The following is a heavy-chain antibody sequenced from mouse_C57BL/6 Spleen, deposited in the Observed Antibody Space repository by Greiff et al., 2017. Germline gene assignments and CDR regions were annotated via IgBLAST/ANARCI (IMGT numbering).Heavy chain of an antibody. Sequence: QVQLKQSGPGLVQPSQSLSITCTVSGFSLTSYGVHWVRQSPGKGLEWLGVIWSGGSTDYNAAFISRLSISKDNSKSQVFFKMNSLQADDTAIYYCARGTSDWYFDVWGTGTTVTVSS. J-gene: IGHJ1*03. CDR3: ARGTSDWYFDV. CDR1: GFSLTSYG. CDR2: IWSGGST. V-gene: IGHV2-2*01. D-gene: IGHD3-3*01.